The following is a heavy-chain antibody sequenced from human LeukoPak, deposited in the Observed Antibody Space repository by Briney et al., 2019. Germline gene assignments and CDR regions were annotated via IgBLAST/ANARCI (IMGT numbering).Heavy chain of an antibody. Sequence: PSETLSLTCAVYGGSFSGYYWSRIRQPPGKGLEWIGEINHSGSTNYNPSLKSRVTISVDTSKNQFSLKLSSVTAADTAVYYCARGDRLRFLEWSRRAFDIWGQGTMVTVSS. J-gene: IGHJ3*02. CDR1: GGSFSGYY. CDR2: INHSGST. D-gene: IGHD3-3*01. V-gene: IGHV4-34*01. CDR3: ARGDRLRFLEWSRRAFDI.